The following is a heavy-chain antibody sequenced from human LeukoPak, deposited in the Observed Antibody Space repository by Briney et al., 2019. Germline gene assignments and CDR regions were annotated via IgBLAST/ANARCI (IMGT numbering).Heavy chain of an antibody. CDR3: ARVGLSQVRGVPDY. Sequence: PSETLSLTCAVYGGSFSGYYWSWIRQPPGKGLEWIGEINHSGSTNYNPSLKSRVTISVDTSKNQFSLKLSSVTAADTAVYYCARVGLSQVRGVPDYWGQGTLVTVSS. J-gene: IGHJ4*02. V-gene: IGHV4-34*01. CDR2: INHSGST. CDR1: GGSFSGYY. D-gene: IGHD3-10*01.